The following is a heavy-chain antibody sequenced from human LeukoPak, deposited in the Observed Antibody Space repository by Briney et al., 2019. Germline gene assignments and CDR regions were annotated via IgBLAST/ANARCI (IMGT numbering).Heavy chain of an antibody. CDR1: GFTFSSYA. Sequence: PGGSLRLPCAASGFTFSSYAMSWVRQAPGKGLEWVSAISGSGGSTYYADSVKGRFTISRDNSKNTLYLQMNSLRAEDTAVYYCAKDQGDWGDYSNFNWGQGTLVTVSS. D-gene: IGHD4-11*01. J-gene: IGHJ4*02. V-gene: IGHV3-23*01. CDR2: ISGSGGST. CDR3: AKDQGDWGDYSNFN.